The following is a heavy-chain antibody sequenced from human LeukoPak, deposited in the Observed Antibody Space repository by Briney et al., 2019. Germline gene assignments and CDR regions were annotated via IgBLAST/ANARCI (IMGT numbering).Heavy chain of an antibody. V-gene: IGHV3-21*01. D-gene: IGHD3-10*01. CDR1: GFTLSSYS. CDR3: ARDNTMVRGVIISPFDY. Sequence: GGSLRLSCAASGFTLSSYSMNWVRQAPGKGLEWVSSISSSSSYIYYADSVKGRFTISRDNAKNSLYLQMNSLRAEDTAVYYCARDNTMVRGVIISPFDYWGQGTLVAVSS. J-gene: IGHJ4*02. CDR2: ISSSSSYI.